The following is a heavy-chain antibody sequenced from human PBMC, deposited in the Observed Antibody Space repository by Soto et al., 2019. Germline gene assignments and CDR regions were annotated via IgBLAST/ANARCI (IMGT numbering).Heavy chain of an antibody. D-gene: IGHD7-27*01. CDR2: IEYDGSNK. CDR3: ARGLGRWFFDL. CDR1: GSTFSSYG. J-gene: IGHJ2*01. Sequence: QVQLVESGGGVFQTGRSLRLPCAASGSTFSSYGMHWVRQAPGKGLEWVAAIEYDGSNKFYADSVKGRFTISRDNSKNTVYLQMTGLRAEDTGRYYCARGLGRWFFDLWGRGTLVTFSS. V-gene: IGHV3-33*01.